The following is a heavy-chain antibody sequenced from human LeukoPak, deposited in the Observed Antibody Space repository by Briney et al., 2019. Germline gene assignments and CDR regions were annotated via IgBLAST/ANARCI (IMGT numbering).Heavy chain of an antibody. J-gene: IGHJ4*02. V-gene: IGHV3-33*06. CDR2: IWYDGSNK. Sequence: LGTSLRLSCAASGFTFSSYGMHWVRQAPGKGLEWVAVIWYDGSNKYYVDSVKGRFTISRDNSKNTLCLQMNSLRAEDTAVYYCAKEDEYYYDSSGYSYFDYWGQGTLVTVSS. CDR1: GFTFSSYG. D-gene: IGHD3-22*01. CDR3: AKEDEYYYDSSGYSYFDY.